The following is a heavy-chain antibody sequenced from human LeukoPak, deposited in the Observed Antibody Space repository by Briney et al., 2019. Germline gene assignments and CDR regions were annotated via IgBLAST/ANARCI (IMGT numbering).Heavy chain of an antibody. D-gene: IGHD3-3*01. Sequence: GGSLRLSCAASGFTFSSYERNWVRQAPGKGLEWGSYISSSGSTIYYADSVKGRLTISTDNANNSLYLQMNSLRAEDTAVYYCARDGAVSNGRYFDYWGQGTLVTVSS. CDR1: GFTFSSYE. CDR3: ARDGAVSNGRYFDY. CDR2: ISSSGSTI. V-gene: IGHV3-48*03. J-gene: IGHJ4*02.